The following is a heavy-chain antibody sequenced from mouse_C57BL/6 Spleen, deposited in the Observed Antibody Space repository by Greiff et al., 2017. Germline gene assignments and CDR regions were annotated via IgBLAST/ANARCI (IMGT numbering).Heavy chain of an antibody. D-gene: IGHD1-1*01. CDR3: ARKGNYEGSFDY. CDR1: GYTFTSYW. J-gene: IGHJ2*01. CDR2: IDPSDSYT. V-gene: IGHV1-69*01. Sequence: QVQLQQPGAELVMPGASVKLSCKASGYTFTSYWMHWVKQRPGQGLEWIGEIDPSDSYTNYNQKFKGKSTLTVDKSSSTAYMQLSSLTSEDSAVYYCARKGNYEGSFDYWGQGTTLTVSS.